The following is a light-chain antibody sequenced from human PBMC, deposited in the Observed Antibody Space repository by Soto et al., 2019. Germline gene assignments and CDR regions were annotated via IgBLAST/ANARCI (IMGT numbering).Light chain of an antibody. V-gene: IGKV3-15*01. Sequence: EFVLTQSPGTLSVSPGERATLSCRASQNVNSNLAWYQQKPGQAPRLLLYDAFTRVTGIPARFSGGRSGTEFTLTISSLQSEDIAVYYCQQYNNWPVTFGQGTRLEI. CDR2: DAF. CDR3: QQYNNWPVT. CDR1: QNVNSN. J-gene: IGKJ5*01.